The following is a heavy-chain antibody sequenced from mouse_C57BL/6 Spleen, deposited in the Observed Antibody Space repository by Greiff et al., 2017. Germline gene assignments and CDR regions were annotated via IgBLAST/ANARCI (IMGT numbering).Heavy chain of an antibody. D-gene: IGHD1-1*01. J-gene: IGHJ3*01. CDR1: GYTFTSYW. Sequence: VQLQQPGAELVRPGSSVKLSCKASGYTFTSYWMHWVKQRPIQGLEWIGNIDPSDSETHYNQKFKDKATLTVDKSSSTAYMQISSLTSEDSAVYYCARDYGSSYRFAYWGKGTLVTGSA. CDR3: ARDYGSSYRFAY. V-gene: IGHV1-52*01. CDR2: IDPSDSET.